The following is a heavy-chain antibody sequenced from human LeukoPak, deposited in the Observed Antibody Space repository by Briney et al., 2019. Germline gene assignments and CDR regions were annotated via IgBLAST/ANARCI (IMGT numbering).Heavy chain of an antibody. D-gene: IGHD3-10*01. Sequence: ASVKVSCKASGYTFTSHDINWVRQATGQGLEWMGWMNPNSGNTGYAQKFQGRVTMTRNTSISTAYMELSSLRSEDTAVYYCARGENEWFGEPLVDYWGQGTLVTVSS. CDR2: MNPNSGNT. V-gene: IGHV1-8*01. CDR3: ARGENEWFGEPLVDY. J-gene: IGHJ4*02. CDR1: GYTFTSHD.